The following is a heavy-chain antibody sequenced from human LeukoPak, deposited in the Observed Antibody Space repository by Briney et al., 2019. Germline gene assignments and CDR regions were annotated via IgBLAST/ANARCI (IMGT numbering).Heavy chain of an antibody. Sequence: PGGSLRLSCAASGFTFDDYAMHWVRQAPGKGLEWVSGISWNSGSIGYADSVKGRFTISRDNAKNSLYLQMNSLRAEDTALYYCAKAIIAVAGTFAYYYGMDVWGQGTTVTVSS. J-gene: IGHJ6*02. V-gene: IGHV3-9*01. CDR2: ISWNSGSI. CDR1: GFTFDDYA. CDR3: AKAIIAVAGTFAYYYGMDV. D-gene: IGHD6-19*01.